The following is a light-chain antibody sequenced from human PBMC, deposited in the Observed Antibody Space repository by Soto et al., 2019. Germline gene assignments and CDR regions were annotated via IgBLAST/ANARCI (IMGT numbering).Light chain of an antibody. J-gene: IGKJ1*01. Sequence: DIVMTQSPLSLPVTPGEPASISCRSSQSLLHNDGYNFLGWYLQKPGQSPQLLIYLGSNRASGVPDRFSGSGSGTDFTLQISRVEAEDVGVYYCMQALQIPWTFGQGTKVEIK. CDR1: QSLLHNDGYNF. CDR3: MQALQIPWT. V-gene: IGKV2-28*01. CDR2: LGS.